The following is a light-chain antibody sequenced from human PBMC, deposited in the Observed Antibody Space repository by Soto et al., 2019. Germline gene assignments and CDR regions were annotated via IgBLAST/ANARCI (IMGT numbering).Light chain of an antibody. CDR2: DVS. V-gene: IGLV2-14*01. Sequence: QSALTQPASVSGSPGQSITISCTGTSSDVGGYNYVSWYQQHPGKAPKLMIYDVSDRPSRVSNRFSGSKSGNTASLTISGLQAEDGGDYFCSSYSSSRPVVFGGGTKLTVL. CDR3: SSYSSSRPVV. J-gene: IGLJ2*01. CDR1: SSDVGGYNY.